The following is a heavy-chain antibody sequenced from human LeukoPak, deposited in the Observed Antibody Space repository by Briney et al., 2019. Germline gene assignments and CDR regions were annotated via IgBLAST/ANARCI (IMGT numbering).Heavy chain of an antibody. CDR1: GGSIGSYY. J-gene: IGHJ3*02. CDR3: ARDSYYYDSSGYPDAFDI. V-gene: IGHV4-59*01. D-gene: IGHD3-22*01. CDR2: IYYSGST. Sequence: SETLSLTCTVSGGSIGSYYWSWIRQPPGKGLEWIGYIYYSGSTNYNPSLKSRVTISVDTSKNQFSLKLSSVTAADTAVYYCARDSYYYDSSGYPDAFDIWGQGTMVTVSS.